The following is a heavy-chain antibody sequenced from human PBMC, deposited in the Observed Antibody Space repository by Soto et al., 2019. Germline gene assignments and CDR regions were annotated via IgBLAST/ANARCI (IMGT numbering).Heavy chain of an antibody. V-gene: IGHV3-66*01. CDR1: GFSISTNY. CDR3: ARSRRGWQEIFDY. CDR2: IYSGGTT. J-gene: IGHJ4*02. D-gene: IGHD6-19*01. Sequence: PGGSLRLSCSASGFSISTNYMSWVRQAPGKGLEWVSIIYSGGTTYYADSVKGRFTISRDNSKNTLFLHMNSLRVEDTAVYYCARSRRGWQEIFDYWGQGTLVTVSS.